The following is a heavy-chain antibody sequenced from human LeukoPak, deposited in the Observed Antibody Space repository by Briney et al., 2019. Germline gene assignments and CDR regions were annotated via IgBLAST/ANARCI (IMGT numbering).Heavy chain of an antibody. J-gene: IGHJ6*02. V-gene: IGHV3-21*01. Sequence: GGSLRRSCAASGFTFSSYSMNWVRQAPGKGLEWVSSISSSSSYIYYADSVKGRFTISRDNAKNSLYLQMNSLRAEDTAVYYCARRNVLRFLEGYGMDVWGQGTTVTVSS. CDR2: ISSSSSYI. D-gene: IGHD3-3*01. CDR1: GFTFSSYS. CDR3: ARRNVLRFLEGYGMDV.